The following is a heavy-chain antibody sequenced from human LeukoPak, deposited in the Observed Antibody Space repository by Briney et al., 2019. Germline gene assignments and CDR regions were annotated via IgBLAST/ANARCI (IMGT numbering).Heavy chain of an antibody. Sequence: SETLSLTCAVYGGSFSGYYWSWIRQPPGKGLEWIGEINHSGSTNYNPSLKSRVTISVDTSKNQFSLKLSSVTAADTAVYYCARGGGGYSYGQFDYWGQGTLVTVSS. J-gene: IGHJ4*02. V-gene: IGHV4-34*01. CDR3: ARGGGGYSYGQFDY. D-gene: IGHD5-18*01. CDR1: GGSFSGYY. CDR2: INHSGST.